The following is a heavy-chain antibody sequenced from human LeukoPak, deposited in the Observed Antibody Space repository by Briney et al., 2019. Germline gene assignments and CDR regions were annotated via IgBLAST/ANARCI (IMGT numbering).Heavy chain of an antibody. V-gene: IGHV3-30*04. Sequence: GGSLRLSCAASGFTFSSYAMHWVRQAPGKGLEWVAVISYDGSNKYYADSVKGRFTISRDNSKNTLYLQMNSLRAEDTAVYYCARVPVQLRPPFDYWGQGTLVTVSS. CDR2: ISYDGSNK. CDR1: GFTFSSYA. CDR3: ARVPVQLRPPFDY. J-gene: IGHJ4*02. D-gene: IGHD5-18*01.